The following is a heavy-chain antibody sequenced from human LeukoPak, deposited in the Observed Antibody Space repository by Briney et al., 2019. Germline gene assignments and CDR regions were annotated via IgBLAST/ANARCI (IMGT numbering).Heavy chain of an antibody. Sequence: GGSLRLSCAASGFTFGSYWMSWVRQAPGKGLEWVANIKQDGSEKYYVDSVKGRFTISRDNAKNSLYLQMNSLRAEDTAVYYCARGAMVGGYFDYWGQGTLVTVSS. J-gene: IGHJ4*02. D-gene: IGHD2-8*01. V-gene: IGHV3-7*03. CDR1: GFTFGSYW. CDR3: ARGAMVGGYFDY. CDR2: IKQDGSEK.